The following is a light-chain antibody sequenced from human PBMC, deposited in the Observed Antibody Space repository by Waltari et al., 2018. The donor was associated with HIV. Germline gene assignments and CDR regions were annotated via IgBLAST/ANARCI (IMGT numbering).Light chain of an antibody. CDR1: QRVLYSSTNKNY. V-gene: IGKV4-1*01. CDR3: HQYYRSLT. J-gene: IGKJ4*01. CDR2: WAS. Sequence: DIVLTQSPDSLAVSLGERATINCKSSQRVLYSSTNKNYLAWYQQKPGQPPKLLIYWASTRESGVPDRFSGSGSGTDFTLTISSLQAEDVAVYYCHQYYRSLTFGGGTKV.